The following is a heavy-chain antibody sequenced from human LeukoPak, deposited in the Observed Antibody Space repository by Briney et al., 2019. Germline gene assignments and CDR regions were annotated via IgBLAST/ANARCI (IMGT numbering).Heavy chain of an antibody. D-gene: IGHD3-22*01. CDR3: ARDENYYDSSGYYYDAFDI. CDR2: IKEDGSEK. V-gene: IGHV3-7*01. Sequence: PGGSLRLSCAASGFTFNSYWMTWVRQAPGKGLEWVANIKEDGSEKYYVDSVKGRFTISRDNAKNSLYLQMNSLRAEDTAVYHCARDENYYDSSGYYYDAFDIWGQGTMVTVSS. CDR1: GFTFNSYW. J-gene: IGHJ3*02.